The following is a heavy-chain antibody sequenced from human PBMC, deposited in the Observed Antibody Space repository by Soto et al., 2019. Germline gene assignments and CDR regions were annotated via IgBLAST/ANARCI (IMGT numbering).Heavy chain of an antibody. CDR1: GYTFTSYG. D-gene: IGHD3-9*01. CDR3: ARSDPNVLVGYDISYCMDV. V-gene: IGHV1-18*01. J-gene: IGHJ6*02. CDR2: ISAYNGNT. Sequence: QVQLVQSGAEVKKPGASVKVSCKASGYTFTSYGISWVRQAPGQGLEWMGWISAYNGNTNYAQKLQGRVTMTTDTYTSKDYMERRSLGAEDTDVYYCARSDPNVLVGYDISYCMDVWGQGTTVTVSS.